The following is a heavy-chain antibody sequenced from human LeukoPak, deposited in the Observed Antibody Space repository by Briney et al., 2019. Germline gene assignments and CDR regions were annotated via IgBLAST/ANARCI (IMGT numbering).Heavy chain of an antibody. J-gene: IGHJ4*02. Sequence: GASVKVSCKASGYTFTSYDINWVRQATGQGLEWMGWISAYNGNTNYAQKLQGRVTMTTDTSTSTAYMELRSLRSDDTAVYYCARVHLAATLYYFDYWGQGTLVTVSS. CDR3: ARVHLAATLYYFDY. CDR1: GYTFTSYD. D-gene: IGHD2-15*01. CDR2: ISAYNGNT. V-gene: IGHV1-18*01.